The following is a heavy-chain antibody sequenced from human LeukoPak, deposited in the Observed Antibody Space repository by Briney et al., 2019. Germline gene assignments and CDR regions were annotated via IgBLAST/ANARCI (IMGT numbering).Heavy chain of an antibody. CDR3: ARETLIDYGGWFDP. J-gene: IGHJ5*02. CDR1: GFTLSSYA. CDR2: ISVSGNT. D-gene: IGHD4-23*01. V-gene: IGHV3-23*01. Sequence: GGSLRLSCAASGFTLSSYAMSWVRQGPGKGLEWVSAISVSGNTYHADSVNGRFTISRDSSKNSLYLQMNSLRAEDTAVYYCARETLIDYGGWFDPWGQGTLVTVSS.